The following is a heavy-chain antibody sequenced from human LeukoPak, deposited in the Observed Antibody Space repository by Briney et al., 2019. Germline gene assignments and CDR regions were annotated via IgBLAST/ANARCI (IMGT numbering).Heavy chain of an antibody. Sequence: ASVKVSCKASGGTFSSYAISWVRQAPGQGLEWMGGIIPIFGTANYAQKFQGRVTITTDESTSTAYMELSSLRSEDTAVYYCASAPRYSSSWYRVPTYFDYWGQGTLVTVSS. J-gene: IGHJ4*02. D-gene: IGHD6-13*01. V-gene: IGHV1-69*05. CDR1: GGTFSSYA. CDR3: ASAPRYSSSWYRVPTYFDY. CDR2: IIPIFGTA.